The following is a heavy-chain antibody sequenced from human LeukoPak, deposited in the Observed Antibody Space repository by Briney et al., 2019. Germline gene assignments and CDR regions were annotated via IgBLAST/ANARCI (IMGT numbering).Heavy chain of an antibody. CDR1: GYTFTHYG. CDR3: AELGITMIGGV. V-gene: IGHV3-30*18. D-gene: IGHD3-10*02. Sequence: GGSLRLSCVISGYTFTHYGFHWVRQAPGKAREWVAYISYHGNNKYEDSEKGRLPISRDNSTSTLHLQMNGLRAEDTAVYYCAELGITMIGGVWGKGPTVTISS. CDR2: ISYHGNN. J-gene: IGHJ6*04.